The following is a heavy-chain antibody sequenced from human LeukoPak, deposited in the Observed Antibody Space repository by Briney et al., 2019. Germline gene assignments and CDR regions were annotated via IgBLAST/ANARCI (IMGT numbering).Heavy chain of an antibody. CDR3: ARDPAHYDILPYFDY. CDR2: ISYDGSNK. CDR1: GFTFSSYA. J-gene: IGHJ4*02. V-gene: IGHV3-30-3*01. D-gene: IGHD3-9*01. Sequence: RTGGSLRLSCAASGFTFSSYAMHWVRQAPGKGLEWVAVISYDGSNKYYADSVKGRFTISRDNSKNTLYLQMNSLRAEDTAVYYCARDPAHYDILPYFDYWGQGTLVTVSS.